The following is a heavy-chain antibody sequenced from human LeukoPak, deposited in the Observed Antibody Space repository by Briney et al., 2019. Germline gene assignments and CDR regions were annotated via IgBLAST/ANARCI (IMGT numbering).Heavy chain of an antibody. J-gene: IGHJ4*02. D-gene: IGHD6-19*01. Sequence: GGSLRLSCAASGFTFSNYALSWVRQAAGKGLEWVSLISGSGGQKDYADSVKGRFTISRDNSKNTLYLQMNSLRAEDTAVYYCAKSGYSSGWFPPVDWGQGTLVTVSS. V-gene: IGHV3-23*01. CDR3: AKSGYSSGWFPPVD. CDR1: GFTFSNYA. CDR2: ISGSGGQK.